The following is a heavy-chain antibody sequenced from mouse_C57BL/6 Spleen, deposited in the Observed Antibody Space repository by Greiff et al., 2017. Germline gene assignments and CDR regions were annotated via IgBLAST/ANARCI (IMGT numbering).Heavy chain of an antibody. CDR2: IHPNSGST. CDR1: GYTFTSYW. CDR3: ARIGYYVGPALFDY. Sequence: QVQLQQPGAELVKPGASVKLSCKASGYTFTSYWMHWVKQRPGQGLEWIGMIHPNSGSTNYNEKFKSKATLTVDKSSSTAYMQLSSLTSEDSAVYYCARIGYYVGPALFDYWGQGTTLTVSS. J-gene: IGHJ2*01. D-gene: IGHD2-3*01. V-gene: IGHV1-64*01.